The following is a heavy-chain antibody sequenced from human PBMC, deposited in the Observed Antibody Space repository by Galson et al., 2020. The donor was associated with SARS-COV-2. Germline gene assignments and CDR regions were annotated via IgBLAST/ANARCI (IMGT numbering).Heavy chain of an antibody. Sequence: GGSLRLSCAASGFTFSSYWMHWVRQAPGKGLVWVSRIYSEGSSTSYADSVKGRFTISGDNAKSTLYLHMSSLRAEDTAVYYCARGDMRNDYFDYWGQGTLVTVSS. J-gene: IGHJ4*02. CDR1: GFTFSSYW. V-gene: IGHV3-74*01. D-gene: IGHD3-16*01. CDR3: ARGDMRNDYFDY. CDR2: IYSEGSST.